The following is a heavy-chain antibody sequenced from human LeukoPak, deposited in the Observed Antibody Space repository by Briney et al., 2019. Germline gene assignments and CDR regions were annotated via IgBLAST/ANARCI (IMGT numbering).Heavy chain of an antibody. CDR3: ARHLGTLLRYFDL. Sequence: ETLSLTSAVSVGSISIYFWCSIWQPAEKGLEWIVSIYDSGNTYYNPSLKSRVIISVDTSKNQFSLKLSSVTAADTAVYYCARHLGTLLRYFDLWGRGTLVTVSS. V-gene: IGHV4-59*05. J-gene: IGHJ2*01. CDR2: IYDSGNT. CDR1: VGSISIYF.